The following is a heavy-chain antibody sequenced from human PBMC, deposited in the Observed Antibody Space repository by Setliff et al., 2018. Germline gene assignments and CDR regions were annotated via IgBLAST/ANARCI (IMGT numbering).Heavy chain of an antibody. D-gene: IGHD5-18*01. V-gene: IGHV3-7*01. CDR3: ARDRWKVMVNKGDDAFDL. CDR2: IKQDGSEK. CDR1: GFTFSSYW. J-gene: IGHJ3*01. Sequence: LRLSCAASGFTFSSYWMSWVRQAPGKGLEWVANIKQDGSEKYYVDSVKGRFTISRDNAKNSLYLQMNSLRAEDTAVYYCARDRWKVMVNKGDDAFDLWGQGTMVTVSS.